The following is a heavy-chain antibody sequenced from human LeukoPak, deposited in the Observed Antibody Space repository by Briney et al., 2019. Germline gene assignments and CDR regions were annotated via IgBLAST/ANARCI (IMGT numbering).Heavy chain of an antibody. J-gene: IGHJ4*02. CDR1: GFTFSSYT. CDR3: VRHYYDTSSLDY. D-gene: IGHD3-22*01. V-gene: IGHV3-7*05. Sequence: GGSLRLSCAASGFTFSSYTMNWVRQAPGKGLEWVATIKQDESEKFYVDSVKGRFTISRDNAKNSLFLQMNSLRVEDTAVYYCVRHYYDTSSLDYWGQGTLVTVSS. CDR2: IKQDESEK.